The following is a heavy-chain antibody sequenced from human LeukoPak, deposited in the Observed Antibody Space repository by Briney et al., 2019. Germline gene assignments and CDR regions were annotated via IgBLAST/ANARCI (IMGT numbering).Heavy chain of an antibody. J-gene: IGHJ3*02. Sequence: SETLSLTCGVNGGSFSDHYWSWIRQTPGKGLEWIGYINQGGSTNSNPSLKSRLTMSVDTSKKQFSLKLTSVTAADTAVYYCARGGVSYYDSSGLRRFDAFDIWGQGTMVTVSS. CDR2: INQGGST. V-gene: IGHV4-34*01. D-gene: IGHD3-22*01. CDR3: ARGGVSYYDSSGLRRFDAFDI. CDR1: GGSFSDHY.